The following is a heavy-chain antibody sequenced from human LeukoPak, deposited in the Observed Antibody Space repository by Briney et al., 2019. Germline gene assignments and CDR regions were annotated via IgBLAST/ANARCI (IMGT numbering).Heavy chain of an antibody. V-gene: IGHV3-21*01. D-gene: IGHD3-10*01. CDR1: GFTFSSYS. Sequence: GGSLRISCAASGFTFSSYSMNWVRQAPGKGLEWVSFISSSGTYIYYADSMKGRFTISRDNAKNSLYLHMNSLRAEDTAMYYCARGRTYGSGSDYFDPWGQGTLVTVSS. J-gene: IGHJ5*02. CDR3: ARGRTYGSGSDYFDP. CDR2: ISSSGTYI.